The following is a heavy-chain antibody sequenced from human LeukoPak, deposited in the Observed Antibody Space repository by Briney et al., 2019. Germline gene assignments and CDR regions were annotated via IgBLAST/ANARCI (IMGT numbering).Heavy chain of an antibody. CDR2: ISGSGGST. CDR1: GFTFSSYG. CDR3: ARDVYYYGSGSYYREFAWFDP. Sequence: GGSLRLSCAASGFTFSSYGMSWVRQAPGKGLEWVSAISGSGGSTYYADSVKGRFTISRDNSKNTLYLRMNSLRAEDTAVYYCARDVYYYGSGSYYREFAWFDPWGQGTLVTVSS. V-gene: IGHV3-23*01. J-gene: IGHJ5*02. D-gene: IGHD3-10*01.